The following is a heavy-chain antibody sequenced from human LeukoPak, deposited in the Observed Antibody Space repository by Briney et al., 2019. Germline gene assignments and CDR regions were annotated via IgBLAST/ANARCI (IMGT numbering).Heavy chain of an antibody. Sequence: SETLSLTCTVSGGSISSGGYYWSWIRQPPGKGLEWIGSIYYSGSTYHNPSLKSRVTISVDTSKNQFSLKLTSVTAADTAVYYCARLITATTRRFDPWGQGTLVTVSS. CDR3: ARLITATTRRFDP. V-gene: IGHV4-39*01. J-gene: IGHJ5*02. CDR1: GGSISSGGYY. D-gene: IGHD1-7*01. CDR2: IYYSGST.